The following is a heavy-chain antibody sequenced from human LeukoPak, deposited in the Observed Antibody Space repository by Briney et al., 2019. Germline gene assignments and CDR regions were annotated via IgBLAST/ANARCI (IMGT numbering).Heavy chain of an antibody. D-gene: IGHD3-10*01. CDR1: GGSISSYY. J-gene: IGHJ3*02. Sequence: PSETLSLTCTVSGGSISSYYWNWIRQPPGKGLEWIGYIYYSGSTNYNPSLKSRVTISVDTSKNQFSLKLSSVTAADTAVYYCATYYYGSGPDAFDIWGQGTMVTVSS. CDR2: IYYSGST. CDR3: ATYYYGSGPDAFDI. V-gene: IGHV4-59*08.